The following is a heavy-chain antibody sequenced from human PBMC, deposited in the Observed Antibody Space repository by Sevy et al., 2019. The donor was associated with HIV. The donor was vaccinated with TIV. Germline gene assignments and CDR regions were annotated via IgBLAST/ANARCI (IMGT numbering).Heavy chain of an antibody. CDR1: GFSFSGYA. Sequence: GESLKISCAASGFSFSGYAIHWVRQAPGKGLEWVAVISFDGSNKYDADSVKGRFTISRDNSKNTLFLQMNSLRAEDTAVYYCAKEGAYSYTTYFDYWGQGTVVTVSS. D-gene: IGHD1-26*01. CDR2: ISFDGSNK. V-gene: IGHV3-30*18. CDR3: AKEGAYSYTTYFDY. J-gene: IGHJ4*02.